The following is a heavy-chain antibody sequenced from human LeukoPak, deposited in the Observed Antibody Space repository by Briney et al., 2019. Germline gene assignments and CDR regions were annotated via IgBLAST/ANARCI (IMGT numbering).Heavy chain of an antibody. CDR1: GGTFSSYA. CDR2: IIPIFGTA. J-gene: IGHJ4*02. D-gene: IGHD6-13*01. Sequence: ASVTVSFKASGGTFSSYAISWVRQAPGQGLEWMGGIIPIFGTANYAQKFQGRVTITADESTSTAYMELSSLRSEDTAVYYCARAPRYSSSWYFDYWGQGTLVTVSS. CDR3: ARAPRYSSSWYFDY. V-gene: IGHV1-69*01.